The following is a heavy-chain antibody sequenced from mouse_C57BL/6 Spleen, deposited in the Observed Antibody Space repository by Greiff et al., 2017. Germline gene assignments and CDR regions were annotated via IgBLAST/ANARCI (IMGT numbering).Heavy chain of an antibody. CDR1: GFNFKDDY. V-gene: IGHV14-4*01. CDR3: TTGYYYGSSYGGIAY. D-gene: IGHD1-1*01. J-gene: IGHJ3*01. Sequence: VQLQQSGAELVRPGASVKLSCTASGFNFKDDYMHWVKQRPEQGLEWIGWIDPENGDTEYASKFQGKATLTADTSSNTAYLQLSSLTSEDTAVYDYTTGYYYGSSYGGIAYWGQGTLVTVSA. CDR2: IDPENGDT.